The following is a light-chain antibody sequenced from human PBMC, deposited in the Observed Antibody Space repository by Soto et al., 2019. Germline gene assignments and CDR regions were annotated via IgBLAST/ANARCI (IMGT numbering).Light chain of an antibody. Sequence: DIQMTQSPSSLSASVGGRVTITCRASQSISSSLNWYQQKPGKAPNLLIYGASILQGGVPSRFSGSGSGTDFTLTISSLQLEDFAVYYCQQSYNTPYSIGQGTTLEIK. V-gene: IGKV1-39*01. CDR3: QQSYNTPYS. CDR2: GAS. J-gene: IGKJ2*03. CDR1: QSISSS.